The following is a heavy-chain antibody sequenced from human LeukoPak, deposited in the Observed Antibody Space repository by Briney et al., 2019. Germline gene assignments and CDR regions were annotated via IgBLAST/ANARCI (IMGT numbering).Heavy chain of an antibody. CDR2: ISYDGSNK. Sequence: GRSLRLSCAASGFTFSSYAMHWVRQAPGKGLEWVAVISYDGSNKYYADSVRGRFTISRDSSKNTLFLQMNTLRAEDTAIYYCAKDRTVGASYWYFDLWGRGTLVTVSS. CDR1: GFTFSSYA. J-gene: IGHJ2*01. CDR3: AKDRTVGASYWYFDL. D-gene: IGHD1-26*01. V-gene: IGHV3-30-3*01.